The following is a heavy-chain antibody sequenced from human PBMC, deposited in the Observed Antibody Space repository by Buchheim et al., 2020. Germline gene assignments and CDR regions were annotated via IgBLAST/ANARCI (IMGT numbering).Heavy chain of an antibody. J-gene: IGHJ4*02. V-gene: IGHV3-30-3*01. CDR3: ARRSYFDY. Sequence: QVQLVESGGGVVQPGRSLRLSCAASGFTFSSYAMHWVRQAPGKGLEWVAVISYDGSNKYYADSVKGRFTISRDNSKNTLYLQMNSLRAEDTAVYYCARRSYFDYWGQGTL. CDR1: GFTFSSYA. CDR2: ISYDGSNK.